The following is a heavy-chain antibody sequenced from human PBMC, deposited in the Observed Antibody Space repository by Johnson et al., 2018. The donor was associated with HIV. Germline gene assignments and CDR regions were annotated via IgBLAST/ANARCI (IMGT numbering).Heavy chain of an antibody. CDR3: AKVDSGSYFDAFDI. V-gene: IGHV3-9*01. CDR2: ISWNRGSM. D-gene: IGHD1-26*01. J-gene: IGHJ3*02. Sequence: VQLVESGGGLVQPGRSLRLSCAASGFTFDDYAMHWVRQAPGKGLEWVSGISWNRGSMGYAYSVPGRFTISRDNAKNSLYLQLNSLRAEDTALYYCAKVDSGSYFDAFDIWGQGTMVTVSS. CDR1: GFTFDDYA.